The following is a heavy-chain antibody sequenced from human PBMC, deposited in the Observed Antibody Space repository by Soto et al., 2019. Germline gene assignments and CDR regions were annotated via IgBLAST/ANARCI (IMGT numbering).Heavy chain of an antibody. CDR3: ARDRTGELTPDFDY. V-gene: IGHV3-33*01. CDR1: GFTFSRYG. Sequence: QVQLAESGGGAVQPGRSLRLSCAASGFTFSRYGMHWVRQAPGKGLEGVAVIWYDGSNKYYGDSVKGRFTISRDNSKNTVYRQMNSLRAEDTAVYYCARDRTGELTPDFDYWGQGTLVAVSS. D-gene: IGHD7-27*01. J-gene: IGHJ4*02. CDR2: IWYDGSNK.